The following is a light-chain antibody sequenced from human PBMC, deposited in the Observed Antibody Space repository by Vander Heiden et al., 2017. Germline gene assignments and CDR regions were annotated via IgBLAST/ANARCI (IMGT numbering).Light chain of an antibody. CDR2: AAS. CDR1: QNIGNS. V-gene: IGKV1-39*01. CDR3: QQSHIYPYN. Sequence: DIQMAQSPSSLSASVGDRVTITCRASQNIGNSLNWYQQKPGKAPELLIYAASSLQTGVPSRFSGRRSGTDFTLTISSLQPDDFATYFCQQSHIYPYNFGQGTKLDIK. J-gene: IGKJ2*01.